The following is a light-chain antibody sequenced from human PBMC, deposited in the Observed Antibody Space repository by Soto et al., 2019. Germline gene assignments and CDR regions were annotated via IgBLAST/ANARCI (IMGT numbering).Light chain of an antibody. CDR2: GTT. J-gene: IGLJ2*01. Sequence: QAVVTQPPSVSGAPGQRVTISCTGSSSNIGAGYDVHWYQQLPGRAPKLLIYGTTNRPSGVPDRFSGSKSGTSASLAITGLQAEDEADYYCLSFDSSLSVVFGGGTKLTVL. CDR1: SSNIGAGYD. CDR3: LSFDSSLSVV. V-gene: IGLV1-40*01.